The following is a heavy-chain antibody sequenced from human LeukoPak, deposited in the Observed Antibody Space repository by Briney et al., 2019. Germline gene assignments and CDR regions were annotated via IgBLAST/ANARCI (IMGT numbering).Heavy chain of an antibody. V-gene: IGHV4-4*07. Sequence: PSETLSLTCTVSGGSISSYYWSWIRQAAGKGLEWIGRISGSGSTDYNPSLKSRVTISVDTSKNQFSLRLSSVTAADTAVYYCARVTGYMTEDYFDYWGQGTLITVSS. CDR3: ARVTGYMTEDYFDY. CDR2: ISGSGST. CDR1: GGSISSYY. D-gene: IGHD6-13*01. J-gene: IGHJ4*02.